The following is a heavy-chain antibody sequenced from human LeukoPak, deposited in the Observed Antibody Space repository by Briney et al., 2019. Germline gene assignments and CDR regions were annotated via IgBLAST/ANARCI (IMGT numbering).Heavy chain of an antibody. CDR2: IYSSGNT. D-gene: IGHD4-17*01. CDR3: ARDSDYGETFDY. Sequence: PGGSLRLSCAASGFTVSSNYMSWVRQAPGKGLEWVSVIYSSGNTYYADSVKGRFTISRANSKNTLYLQMSSLRAEATAEYYCARDSDYGETFDYWGQGTLVTVPS. V-gene: IGHV3-53*01. CDR1: GFTVSSNY. J-gene: IGHJ4*02.